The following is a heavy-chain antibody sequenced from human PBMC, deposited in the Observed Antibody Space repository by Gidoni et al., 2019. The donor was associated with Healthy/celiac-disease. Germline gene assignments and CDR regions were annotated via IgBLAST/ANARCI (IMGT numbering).Heavy chain of an antibody. V-gene: IGHV4-34*01. D-gene: IGHD3-9*01. CDR1: GGSFRGYY. J-gene: IGHJ4*02. Sequence: QVQLQQWGAGLLKPSETLSLTCAVYGGSFRGYYWSWIRQPPGKGLEWIGEINHSGSTNYNPSLKSRVTISVDTSKNQFSLKLSSVTAADTAVYYCASGNVLRYFVGGYYFDYWGQGTLVTVSS. CDR3: ASGNVLRYFVGGYYFDY. CDR2: INHSGST.